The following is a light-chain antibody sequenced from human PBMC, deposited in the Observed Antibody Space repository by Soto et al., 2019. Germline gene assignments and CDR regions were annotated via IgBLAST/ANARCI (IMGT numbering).Light chain of an antibody. V-gene: IGLV1-40*01. CDR1: SSNIGADYG. CDR2: GSS. J-gene: IGLJ2*01. CDR3: QSYDSSLSGSVV. Sequence: QSVLTQPPSVSGAPGQRVTISCIGSSSNIGADYGVHWYKQFPGAAPKLLIFGSSIRPSGVPDRFSASKSGTSASLTITGLRTEDEADYYCQSYDSSLSGSVVFGGGTKVTVL.